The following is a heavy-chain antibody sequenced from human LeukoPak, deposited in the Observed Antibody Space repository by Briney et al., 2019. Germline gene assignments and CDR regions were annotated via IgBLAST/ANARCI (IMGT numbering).Heavy chain of an antibody. Sequence: ASVKVSCKASGYTFTSYYMHWVRQAPGQGLEWMGIINPSGGSTSYAQKFQGRVTMTRDMSTSTVYMELSRLRSDDTAVYYCARASDSSGYYFRTDAFDIWGQGTMVTVSS. CDR3: ARASDSSGYYFRTDAFDI. J-gene: IGHJ3*02. D-gene: IGHD3-22*01. CDR2: INPSGGST. CDR1: GYTFTSYY. V-gene: IGHV1-46*01.